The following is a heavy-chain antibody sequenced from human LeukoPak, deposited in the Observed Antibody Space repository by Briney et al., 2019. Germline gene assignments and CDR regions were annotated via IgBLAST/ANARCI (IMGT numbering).Heavy chain of an antibody. V-gene: IGHV3-23*01. Sequence: GGSLRLSCAASGFEFNIYGMNWVRQAPGKGLEWVSGISGRGDTTSYADSVKGRFIISRDISKNTLYLQMNSLRPDDTAVYYCAKDDSALWFGELSHYFNWWDQGTLVTISS. CDR2: ISGRGDTT. J-gene: IGHJ4*02. D-gene: IGHD3-10*01. CDR3: AKDDSALWFGELSHYFNW. CDR1: GFEFNIYG.